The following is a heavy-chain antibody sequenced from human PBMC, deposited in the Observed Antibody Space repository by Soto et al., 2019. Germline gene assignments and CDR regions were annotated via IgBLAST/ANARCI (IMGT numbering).Heavy chain of an antibody. D-gene: IGHD3-3*01. CDR1: GGSFSGYY. J-gene: IGHJ5*02. CDR3: ARGWGWRLRFLFPHNWFDP. Sequence: SETLSLTCAVYGGSFSGYYWSWIRQPPGKGLEWIGEINHSGSTNYNPSLKSRVTISVDTSKNQFSLKLSSVTAADTAVYYCARGWGWRLRFLFPHNWFDPWGQGTLVTVSS. CDR2: INHSGST. V-gene: IGHV4-34*01.